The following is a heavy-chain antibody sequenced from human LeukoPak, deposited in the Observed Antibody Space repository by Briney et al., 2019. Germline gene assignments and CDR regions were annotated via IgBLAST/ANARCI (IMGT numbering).Heavy chain of an antibody. CDR3: AQKDADTTMVPHY. D-gene: IGHD5-18*01. CDR1: GFSLSTPGVG. V-gene: IGHV2-5*01. Sequence: SGPTLVNPTQTLTLTFTCSGFSLSTPGVGVGWIRQPPGKALEWLALVYWNDAKRYSPSLRSRLTITKDSTQKQVVLTMTKMDPVDTATYYCAQKDADTTMVPHYWGQGILVTVSS. J-gene: IGHJ4*02. CDR2: VYWNDAK.